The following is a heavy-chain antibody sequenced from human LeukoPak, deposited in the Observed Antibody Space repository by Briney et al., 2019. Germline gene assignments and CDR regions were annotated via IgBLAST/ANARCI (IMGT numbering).Heavy chain of an antibody. V-gene: IGHV4-59*01. CDR3: AAEWYGSGSYYVY. CDR1: GGSISSYY. Sequence: SETLSLTCTVSGGSISSYYWSWIRQPPGKGLEWIGYIYYSGSTNYNPSPKSRVTISVDTSKNQFSLKLSSVTAADTAVYYCAAEWYGSGSYYVYWGQGTLVTVSS. D-gene: IGHD3-10*01. J-gene: IGHJ4*02. CDR2: IYYSGST.